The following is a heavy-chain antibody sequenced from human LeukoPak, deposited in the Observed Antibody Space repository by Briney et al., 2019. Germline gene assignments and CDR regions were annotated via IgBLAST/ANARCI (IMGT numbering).Heavy chain of an antibody. CDR1: GFTFSSYS. V-gene: IGHV3-21*01. J-gene: IGHJ4*02. CDR3: ASPPFTGYSSGWFTN. D-gene: IGHD6-19*01. Sequence: PGGSLRLSCAASGFTFSSYSMNWVRQAPGKGLEWVSSISSSSSYIYYADSVKGRFTISRDNAKNSLYLQMNSLRAEDTAVYYCASPPFTGYSSGWFTNWGQGTLVTVSS. CDR2: ISSSSSYI.